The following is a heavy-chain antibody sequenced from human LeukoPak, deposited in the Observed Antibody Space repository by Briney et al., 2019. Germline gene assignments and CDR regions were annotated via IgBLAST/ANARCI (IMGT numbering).Heavy chain of an antibody. V-gene: IGHV4-59*01. CDR1: GGSISSYY. Sequence: SETLSLTCTVSGGSISSYYWSWIRQPPGKGLEWIGYIYYSGSTNYNPSLKSRVTISVDTSKNQFSPKLSSVTAADTAVYYCAREVRDTALLDYWGQGTLVTVSS. J-gene: IGHJ4*02. CDR2: IYYSGST. CDR3: AREVRDTALLDY. D-gene: IGHD5-18*01.